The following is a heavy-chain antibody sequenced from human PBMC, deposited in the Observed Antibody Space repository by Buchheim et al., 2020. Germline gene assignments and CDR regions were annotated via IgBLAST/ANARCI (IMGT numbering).Heavy chain of an antibody. J-gene: IGHJ4*02. Sequence: QVQLQESGPGLVKPSKTLSLTCTVSGGSVSSGSYYWSWIRQPPGKGLEWIGYIYYSGSTNYNPSLKSRVTISVDTSKNQFSLKLSSVTAADTAVYYCAREPHYYDSSGYDPIFDYWGQGTL. CDR1: GGSVSSGSYY. D-gene: IGHD3-22*01. CDR2: IYYSGST. V-gene: IGHV4-61*01. CDR3: AREPHYYDSSGYDPIFDY.